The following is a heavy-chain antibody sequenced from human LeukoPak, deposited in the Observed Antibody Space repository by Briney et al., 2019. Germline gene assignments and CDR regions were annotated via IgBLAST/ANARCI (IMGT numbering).Heavy chain of an antibody. CDR1: GFTFSSYA. CDR3: ARSLVVVAATPATDY. Sequence: GGSLRLSCAASGFTFSSYAMHWVRQAPGKGLEWVAVISYDGSNKYHADSVKGRFTISRDNSKNTLYLQMNSLRAEDTAVYYCARSLVVVAATPATDYWGQGTLVTVSS. J-gene: IGHJ4*02. V-gene: IGHV3-30*04. D-gene: IGHD2-15*01. CDR2: ISYDGSNK.